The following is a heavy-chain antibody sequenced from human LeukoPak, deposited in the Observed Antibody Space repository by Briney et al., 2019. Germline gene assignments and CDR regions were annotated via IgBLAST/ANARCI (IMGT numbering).Heavy chain of an antibody. Sequence: PGGSLRLSCAASGFTFSSYAMSWVRQAPGKGLEWVSAISGSGGSTYYADSVKGRFTISRDNSKNTLYLQMNSLRAEDTAVYYCAKGKPMVRGVIGSFDYWGQGTLVTVSS. V-gene: IGHV3-23*01. J-gene: IGHJ4*02. D-gene: IGHD3-10*01. CDR1: GFTFSSYA. CDR3: AKGKPMVRGVIGSFDY. CDR2: ISGSGGST.